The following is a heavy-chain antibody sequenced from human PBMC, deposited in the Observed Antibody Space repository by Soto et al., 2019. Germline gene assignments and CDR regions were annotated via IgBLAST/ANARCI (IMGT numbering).Heavy chain of an antibody. V-gene: IGHV3-23*01. Sequence: GPIRDPNRAFGFKFGAHAMLCVLKKKGKGLEWVSVITGSGSSTYYADSVRGRFTISRDNSKNTLYLEMNSLRAEDTALYYCAKGTRGYCTNGVCYTVDYWGQGTLVTVSS. J-gene: IGHJ4*02. CDR1: GFKFGAHA. CDR2: ITGSGSST. D-gene: IGHD2-8*01. CDR3: AKGTRGYCTNGVCYTVDY.